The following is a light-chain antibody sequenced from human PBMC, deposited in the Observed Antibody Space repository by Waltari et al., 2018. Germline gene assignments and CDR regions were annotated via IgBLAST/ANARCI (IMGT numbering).Light chain of an antibody. Sequence: EIVLTQSPATLSLSPGERATLSCRARQTVGRYLAWYQQKPGQAPRLLICDASIRATGIPDRFSGSGSGTDFSLTISRLEPEDFAVYYCQKYVSLPATFGQGTKVEIK. J-gene: IGKJ1*01. V-gene: IGKV3-20*01. CDR1: QTVGRY. CDR2: DAS. CDR3: QKYVSLPAT.